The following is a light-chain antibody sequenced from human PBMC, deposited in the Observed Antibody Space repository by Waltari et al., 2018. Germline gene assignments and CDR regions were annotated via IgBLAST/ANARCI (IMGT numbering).Light chain of an antibody. CDR2: WAS. Sequence: DIVMTQSPDSLAVSLGERATINCKSSQSVLLSSNNRNYLTWYQQKPGQPPKLLIYWASTRESGVPDRFSGSESGTDFTLTISSLQAEDVAVYYCQQYYTIPWTFGHGTKVEVK. CDR3: QQYYTIPWT. CDR1: QSVLLSSNNRNY. V-gene: IGKV4-1*01. J-gene: IGKJ1*01.